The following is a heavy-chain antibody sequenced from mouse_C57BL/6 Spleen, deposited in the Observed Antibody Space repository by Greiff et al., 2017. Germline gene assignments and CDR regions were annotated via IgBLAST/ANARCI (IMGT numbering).Heavy chain of an antibody. V-gene: IGHV1-59*01. CDR3: ARRPLGYYAMDY. CDR2: IDPSDSYT. Sequence: QVQLQQPGAELVRPGTSVKLSCKASGYTFTSYWMHWVKQRPGQGLEWIGVIDPSDSYTNYNQKFKGKATLTVDTSSSTAYMQLSSLTSEDSAVYYCARRPLGYYAMDYWGQGTSVTVSS. J-gene: IGHJ4*01. D-gene: IGHD4-1*01. CDR1: GYTFTSYW.